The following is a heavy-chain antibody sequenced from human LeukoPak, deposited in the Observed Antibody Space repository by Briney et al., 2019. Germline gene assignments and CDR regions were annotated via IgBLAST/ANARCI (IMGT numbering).Heavy chain of an antibody. Sequence: SETLSLTCTVSGGSISSYYWSWIRQHPGKGLEWIGYIYYSGSTYYNPSLKSRVTISVDTSKNQFSLKLSSVTAADTAVYYCARDAVAVVTPYYYGMDVWGQGTTVTVSS. J-gene: IGHJ6*02. CDR3: ARDAVAVVTPYYYGMDV. V-gene: IGHV4-59*06. CDR2: IYYSGST. D-gene: IGHD3-22*01. CDR1: GGSISSYY.